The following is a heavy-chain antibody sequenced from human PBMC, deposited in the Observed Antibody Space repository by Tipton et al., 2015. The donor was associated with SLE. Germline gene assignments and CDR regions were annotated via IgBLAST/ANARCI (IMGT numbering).Heavy chain of an antibody. J-gene: IGHJ4*02. CDR2: ISGSGSST. V-gene: IGHV3-23*01. D-gene: IGHD2-2*01. CDR1: GFTLSSYA. CDR3: ARVLEYQLLGWRYFDY. Sequence: SLRLSCAASGFTLSSYAMTWVRQAPGKGPDWVAGISGSGSSTYHADSVRGRFTISRDTSKNTLYLQMNSLRAEDTTVYYCARVLEYQLLGWRYFDYWGQGSLVTVSS.